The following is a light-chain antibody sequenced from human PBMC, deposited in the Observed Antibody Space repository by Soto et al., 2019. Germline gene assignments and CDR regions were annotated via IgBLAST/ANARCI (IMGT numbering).Light chain of an antibody. CDR1: SSDVGGYKY. CDR3: SSYTSSSTPYV. CDR2: EVS. V-gene: IGLV2-14*01. J-gene: IGLJ1*01. Sequence: QSVLTQPASVSGSPGQSITISCTGTSSDVGGYKYVSWYQQHPGKAPKLMIYEVSNRPSRVSNRFSGSKSGNTASLTISWLQAEDEADYYCSSYTSSSTPYVFGTGSKVTVL.